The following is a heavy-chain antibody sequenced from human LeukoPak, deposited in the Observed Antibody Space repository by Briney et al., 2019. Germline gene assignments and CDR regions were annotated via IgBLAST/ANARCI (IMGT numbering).Heavy chain of an antibody. Sequence: GGSLRPSCAASGFTFSSYSMNWVRQAPGKGLEWVSSISTTGSYIYYADSEKGRFTISRDNAKNSLYLQMNSLRAEDTAVYYCARDGRTGSGWQYYFDYWGQGTLVTVSS. CDR2: ISTTGSYI. D-gene: IGHD6-19*01. CDR1: GFTFSSYS. J-gene: IGHJ4*02. V-gene: IGHV3-21*01. CDR3: ARDGRTGSGWQYYFDY.